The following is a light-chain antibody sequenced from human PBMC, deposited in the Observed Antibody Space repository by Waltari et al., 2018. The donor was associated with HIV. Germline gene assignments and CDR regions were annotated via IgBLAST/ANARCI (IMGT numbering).Light chain of an antibody. Sequence: EIVLTQSPGPLSLSPGERATLSCRASQSFSSSYLAWYQQKPGQAPRLLIYGISSRVTGTPARFSGSGSVTDFTLTISRLEPEDFSVYYCQQYGSSRYTFGQGTKLEIK. V-gene: IGKV3-20*01. CDR2: GIS. J-gene: IGKJ2*01. CDR1: QSFSSSY. CDR3: QQYGSSRYT.